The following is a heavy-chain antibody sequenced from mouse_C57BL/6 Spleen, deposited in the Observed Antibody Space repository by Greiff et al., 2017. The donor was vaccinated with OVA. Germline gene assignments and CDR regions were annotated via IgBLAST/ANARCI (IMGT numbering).Heavy chain of an antibody. J-gene: IGHJ4*01. CDR2: ISAGGSYT. CDR3: AKSRDGYYAMDY. V-gene: IGHV5-4*01. CDR1: GFTFSSYA. D-gene: IGHD2-3*01. Sequence: EVHLVESGGGLVKPGGSLKLSCAASGFTFSSYAMSWVRQTPEKRLEWVATISAGGSYTYYPDNVKGRFTLSRDNANNNLYLQMSHLKSEDTAMYYCAKSRDGYYAMDYWGQGTSVTVSS.